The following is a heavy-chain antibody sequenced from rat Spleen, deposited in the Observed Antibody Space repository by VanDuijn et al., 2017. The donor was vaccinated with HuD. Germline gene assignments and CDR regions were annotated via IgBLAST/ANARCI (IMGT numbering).Heavy chain of an antibody. CDR2: ISASGGST. CDR3: ARRHYGYTDYFDY. J-gene: IGHJ2*01. D-gene: IGHD1-9*01. Sequence: EVQLVESGGGLVQPGRSLKLSCAASGFTFSDFFMAWVRQAPAQGLEWVASISASGGSTYYRDSVKGRFTISRDNAQNTLYLQMDSLRSEDTATYYCARRHYGYTDYFDYWGQGVMVTVSS. CDR1: GFTFSDFF. V-gene: IGHV5S23*01.